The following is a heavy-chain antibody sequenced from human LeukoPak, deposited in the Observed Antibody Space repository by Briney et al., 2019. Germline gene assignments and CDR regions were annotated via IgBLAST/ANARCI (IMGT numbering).Heavy chain of an antibody. V-gene: IGHV5-51*01. CDR1: GHSFTSYW. D-gene: IGHD2-15*01. CDR2: IYPGDSDT. J-gene: IGHJ1*01. Sequence: GESLKISCKGSGHSFTSYWIGWVRQMPGKGLEWIGIIYPGDSDTRYSPSFQGQVTISADKSISTAYLQWSSLKASDTAMYYCARVNCSGGSCYEYFQHWGQGTLVTVSS. CDR3: ARVNCSGGSCYEYFQH.